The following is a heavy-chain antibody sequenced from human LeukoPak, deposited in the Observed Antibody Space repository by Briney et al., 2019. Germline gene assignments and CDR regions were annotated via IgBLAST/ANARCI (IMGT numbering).Heavy chain of an antibody. CDR3: ARDHDYEGLKGNY. V-gene: IGHV1-2*06. D-gene: IGHD3-16*01. CDR2: INTHNGGT. Sequence: GASVKVSCKPSGYTFTDFYIHWVRQAPGQGLEYMGRINTHNGGTVYALQLQGRLSMTRDTSISTAYMELQSLRSEDTAVYYCARDHDYEGLKGNYWGRGTMVTVSS. CDR1: GYTFTDFY. J-gene: IGHJ4*02.